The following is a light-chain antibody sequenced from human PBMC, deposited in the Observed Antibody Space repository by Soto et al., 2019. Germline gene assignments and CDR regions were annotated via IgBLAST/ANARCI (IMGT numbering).Light chain of an antibody. CDR1: QSIRND. J-gene: IGKJ2*01. V-gene: IGKV1-27*01. Sequence: DIQLTQSPSTLPASVGDRVTITCRASQSIRNDLAWYQQKPGKVPKLLIYAASTLQSGVPSRFSGSGSGTDFTLTISRLEPEDFAVYYCHHFGSSRHTFGQGTKVDI. CDR2: AAS. CDR3: HHFGSSRHT.